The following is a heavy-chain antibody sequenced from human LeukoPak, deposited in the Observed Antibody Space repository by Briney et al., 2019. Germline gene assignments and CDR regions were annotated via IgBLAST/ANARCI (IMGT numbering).Heavy chain of an antibody. J-gene: IGHJ4*02. D-gene: IGHD6-19*01. CDR1: GDSISSYY. Sequence: SETLSLTCTVSGDSISSYYWSWIRQPPGKGLEWMRYINYSGNTNYNPSLKSRVTMSIDTSKNQFSLKLTSVTAADAGVYCTRAVAGHPDWGQGTLVTVST. CDR2: INYSGNT. CDR3: RAVAGHPD. V-gene: IGHV4-59*04.